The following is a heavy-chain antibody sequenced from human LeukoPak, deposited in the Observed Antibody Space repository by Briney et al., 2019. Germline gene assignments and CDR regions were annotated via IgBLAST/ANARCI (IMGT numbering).Heavy chain of an antibody. CDR2: IRFDGSAK. CDR3: ARDRGRYYMDV. D-gene: IGHD6-25*01. Sequence: GGSLRLSCAASGFTFSSYGMHWVRQAPGKGLEWVAFIRFDGSAKNYADSVKGRFTISRENAKNSLYLQMNSLRAGDTAVYYCARDRGRYYMDVWGKGTTVTISS. V-gene: IGHV3-30*02. J-gene: IGHJ6*03. CDR1: GFTFSSYG.